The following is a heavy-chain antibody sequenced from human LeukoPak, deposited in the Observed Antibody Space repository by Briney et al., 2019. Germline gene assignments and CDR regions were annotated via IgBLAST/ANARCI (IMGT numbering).Heavy chain of an antibody. V-gene: IGHV4-59*01. Sequence: PSETLSHTCTVSGGSISSYYWSWIRQPPGKGLEWIGYIYYSGSTNYNPSLKSRVTISVDTSKNQFSLKLSSVTAADTAVYYCARCYYYYYYMDVWGKGTTVTFSS. D-gene: IGHD2-15*01. CDR2: IYYSGST. CDR3: ARCYYYYYYMDV. J-gene: IGHJ6*03. CDR1: GGSISSYY.